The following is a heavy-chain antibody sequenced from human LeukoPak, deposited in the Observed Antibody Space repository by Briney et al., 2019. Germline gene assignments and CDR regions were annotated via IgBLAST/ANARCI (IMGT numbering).Heavy chain of an antibody. CDR2: IKLDGSEM. CDR1: GFTFSSYW. D-gene: IGHD2-2*02. J-gene: IGHJ3*02. V-gene: IGHV3-7*01. CDR3: ARLRTRLGYTFDI. Sequence: PGGSLRLSCAASGFTFSSYWMSWVRQAPGKGLEWVANIKLDGSEMSYVDSVRGRFTISRDNAKNSLYLQMNSLRAEDTAVYYCARLRTRLGYTFDIWGQGTMVTVSS.